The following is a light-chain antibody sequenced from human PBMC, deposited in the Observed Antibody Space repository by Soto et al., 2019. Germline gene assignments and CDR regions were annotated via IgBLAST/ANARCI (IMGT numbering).Light chain of an antibody. V-gene: IGKV1-39*01. CDR3: QESFFTLGT. CDR1: QYIGDF. J-gene: IGKJ1*01. Sequence: DIQMTQSPSSLSASVGDRVTITCRASQYIGDFLNWYQQTPGKAPKLLIFGASNLHMGVPSRFSGSGSGTEFTLTINNLQREDFATYYCQESFFTLGTFGRGTKVDI. CDR2: GAS.